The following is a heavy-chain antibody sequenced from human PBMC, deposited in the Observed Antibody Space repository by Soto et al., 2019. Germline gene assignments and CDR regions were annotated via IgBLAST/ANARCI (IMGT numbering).Heavy chain of an antibody. V-gene: IGHV1-69*06. Sequence: GASVKVSCKASGGTFSSYAISWVRQAPGQGLEWMGGIIPIFGTANYAQKFQGRVTITADKSTSTAYMELSSLRSEDTAVYYCARVGVIRGVMSTFDYWGQGTLVTVSS. CDR2: IIPIFGTA. J-gene: IGHJ4*02. D-gene: IGHD3-10*01. CDR1: GGTFSSYA. CDR3: ARVGVIRGVMSTFDY.